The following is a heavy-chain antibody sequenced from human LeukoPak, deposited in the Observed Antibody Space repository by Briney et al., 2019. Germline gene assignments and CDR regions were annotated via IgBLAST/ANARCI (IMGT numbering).Heavy chain of an antibody. CDR3: ARDRGIVVPQGAFDI. Sequence: ASVKVSCKASGGTFSSYTISWVRQAPGQGLEWMGRIIPILGIANYAQKFQGRVTITTDESTSTAYMELSSLRSEDTAVYYCARDRGIVVPQGAFDIWGQGTMVTVSS. J-gene: IGHJ3*02. V-gene: IGHV1-69*16. CDR1: GGTFSSYT. CDR2: IIPILGIA. D-gene: IGHD2-15*01.